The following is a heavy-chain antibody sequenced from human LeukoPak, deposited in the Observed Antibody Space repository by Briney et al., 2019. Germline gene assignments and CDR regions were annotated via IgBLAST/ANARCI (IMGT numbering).Heavy chain of an antibody. CDR1: GYTFTSYD. CDR2: MNPNSAHT. CDR3: ARAKGYYYDSSGYFGY. J-gene: IGHJ4*02. V-gene: IGHV1-8*01. Sequence: ASVKVSSKASGYTFTSYDINWVRQASGQGLEWMGWMNPNSAHTGYAQKFQGRVTLTRNTSISTAYMELSSLRSEDTAVYYCARAKGYYYDSSGYFGYWGQGTLVTVSS. D-gene: IGHD3-22*01.